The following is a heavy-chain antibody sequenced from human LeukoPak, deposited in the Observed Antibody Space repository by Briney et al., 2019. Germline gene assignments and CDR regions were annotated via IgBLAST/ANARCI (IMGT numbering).Heavy chain of an antibody. CDR1: GVAFDSHR. J-gene: IGHJ4*02. D-gene: IGHD3-22*01. CDR2: LWYDGSNK. V-gene: IGHV3-33*01. Sequence: PGGSLRLSCAASGVAFDSHRMHWGRQSPGQGLERVAVLWYDGSNKDYADSVKGRFTISRDNSKNTLYLQMNSLRAEDTAVYYCARARNNYDSSSFSALDYWGQGTLVTVSS. CDR3: ARARNNYDSSSFSALDY.